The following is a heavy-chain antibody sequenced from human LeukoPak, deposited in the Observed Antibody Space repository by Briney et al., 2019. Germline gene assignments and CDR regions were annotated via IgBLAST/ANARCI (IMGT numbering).Heavy chain of an antibody. CDR2: IYYSGST. V-gene: IGHV4-59*01. J-gene: IGHJ3*02. Sequence: SETLSLTCTVSGGSISSYYWSWIRQPPGKGLEWIGYIYYSGSTNYNPSLKSRVTISVDTSKNQFSLKLSSVTAADTAVYYCARDALTGDEAFDIWGQGTMVTVSS. CDR1: GGSISSYY. CDR3: ARDALTGDEAFDI. D-gene: IGHD7-27*01.